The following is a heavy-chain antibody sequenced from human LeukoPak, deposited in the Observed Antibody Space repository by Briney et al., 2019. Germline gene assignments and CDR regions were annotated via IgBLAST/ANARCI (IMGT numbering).Heavy chain of an antibody. CDR2: IYYSGST. CDR3: ARDPGWELRRTTDFDY. V-gene: IGHV4-39*07. J-gene: IGHJ4*02. Sequence: PSETLSLTCTVSGGSISSSSYYWGWIRQPPGKGLEWIGSIYYSGSTYYNPSLKSRVTISVDTSKNQFSLKLSSVTAADTAVYYCARDPGWELRRTTDFDYWGQGTLVTVSS. D-gene: IGHD1-26*01. CDR1: GGSISSSSYY.